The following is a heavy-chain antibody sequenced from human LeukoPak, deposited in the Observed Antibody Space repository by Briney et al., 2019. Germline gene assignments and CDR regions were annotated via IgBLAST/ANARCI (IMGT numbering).Heavy chain of an antibody. CDR2: ISGSGGST. Sequence: GGSLRLSCAASGFSFSDYAMSWVRQTPGKGLEWVSGISGSGGSTYYADSVKGRFTISRDNSKNTLYLQMNSLRAEDTAVYYCAKAPYDFWSGYSDYWGQGTLVTVSS. CDR3: AKAPYDFWSGYSDY. J-gene: IGHJ4*02. D-gene: IGHD3-3*01. V-gene: IGHV3-23*01. CDR1: GFSFSDYA.